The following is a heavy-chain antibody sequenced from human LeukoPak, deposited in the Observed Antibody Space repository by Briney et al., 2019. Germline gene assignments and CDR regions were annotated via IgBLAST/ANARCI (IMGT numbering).Heavy chain of an antibody. V-gene: IGHV4-39*01. CDR1: GGSISSSTYY. CDR2: ISYSGST. D-gene: IGHD3-10*01. Sequence: SETLSLTCTVSGGSISSSTYYWGWIRQPPGKGLEWIGTISYSGSTYYNPSLKSRITISVDTSKNQFSLKLSSVTAADTAVFYCVRHSYRKPNPXIRGAXDXFDYXGQGXL. J-gene: IGHJ4*02. CDR3: VRHSYRKPNPXIRGAXDXFDY.